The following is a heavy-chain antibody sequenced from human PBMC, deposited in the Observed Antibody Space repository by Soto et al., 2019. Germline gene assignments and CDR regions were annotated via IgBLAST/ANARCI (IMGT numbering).Heavy chain of an antibody. CDR3: ASYSIFGVVIQNWFDP. Sequence: QVQLVQSGAEVKKPGSSVKVSCTASGGTFSSYAISWVRQAPGQGLEWMGGIIPIFGTANYAQKFQGRVTITADESTSTAYMELSSLRSEDTAVYYCASYSIFGVVIQNWFDPWGQGTLVTVSS. CDR1: GGTFSSYA. J-gene: IGHJ5*02. CDR2: IIPIFGTA. V-gene: IGHV1-69*01. D-gene: IGHD3-3*01.